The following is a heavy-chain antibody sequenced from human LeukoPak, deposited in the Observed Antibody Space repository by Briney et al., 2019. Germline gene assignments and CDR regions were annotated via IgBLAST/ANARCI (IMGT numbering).Heavy chain of an antibody. D-gene: IGHD3-22*01. J-gene: IGHJ4*02. CDR3: ARSKDGSGFAAY. CDR1: GGSISSYF. V-gene: IGHV4-59*12. CDR2: IYYTGST. Sequence: KPSETLSLTCTVSGGSISSYFWCWIRQLPGKGLEWIGSIYYTGSTNYSLSLKSRVTISVDTSKNQFSLKLSSVIAADTAMYYCARSKDGSGFAAYWGQGTQVTVSS.